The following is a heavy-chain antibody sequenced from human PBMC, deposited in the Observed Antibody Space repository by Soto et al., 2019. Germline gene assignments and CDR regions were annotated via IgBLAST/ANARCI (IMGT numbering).Heavy chain of an antibody. V-gene: IGHV3-74*01. CDR2: IDGDGTTT. CDR3: ARRIAVAGTYDH. CDR1: GFTFTSYW. Sequence: EVQLVESGGGVVQPGGSLRLSCAASGFTFTSYWMHWVRQVPGKGLECVSRIDGDGTTTHYADSVKGRFTIARDNAKHTLYLQMNSLSAEDSAVYLCARRIAVAGTYDHWGQGTLVTVSS. D-gene: IGHD6-19*01. J-gene: IGHJ4*02.